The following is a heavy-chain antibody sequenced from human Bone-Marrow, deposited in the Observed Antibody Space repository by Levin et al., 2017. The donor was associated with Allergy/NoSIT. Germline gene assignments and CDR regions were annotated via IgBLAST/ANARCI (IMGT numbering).Heavy chain of an antibody. Sequence: HPGGSLRLSCAASGFTFSSYAMSWVRQAPGKGLEWVSVISGSGDSIYYADSVKGRFTISRDNSKNTLFLQMNSLRADDSAVYYCAKDLGDDYGDYTADYWCQGTLVTVSS. CDR1: GFTFSSYA. V-gene: IGHV3-23*01. CDR3: AKDLGDDYGDYTADY. J-gene: IGHJ4*02. D-gene: IGHD4-17*01. CDR2: ISGSGDSI.